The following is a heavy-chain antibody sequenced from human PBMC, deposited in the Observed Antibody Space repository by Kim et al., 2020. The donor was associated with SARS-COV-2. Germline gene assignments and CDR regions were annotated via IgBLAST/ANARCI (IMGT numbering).Heavy chain of an antibody. V-gene: IGHV3-53*01. CDR1: GFTVSSNY. Sequence: GGSLRLSCAASGFTVSSNYMSWVRQAPGKGLEWVSVIYSGGSTYYADSVKGRFTISRDNSKNTLYLQMNSLRAEDTAVYYCARGSGRSSWYDYYYYYGMDVWGQGTTVTVSS. CDR2: IYSGGST. CDR3: ARGSGRSSWYDYYYYYGMDV. J-gene: IGHJ6*02. D-gene: IGHD6-13*01.